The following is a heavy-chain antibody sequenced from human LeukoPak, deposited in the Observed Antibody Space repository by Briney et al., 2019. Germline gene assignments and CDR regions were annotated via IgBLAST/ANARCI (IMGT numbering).Heavy chain of an antibody. CDR1: GLTVSSNY. Sequence: GGSLRLSCVASGLTVSSNYMSWVRQAPGKGLEWVSVIYSGRSTNYADSVKGRFTISRDNSKNTLYIQMNSLRAEDTAVYYCARGHTESAAAGIFDYWGQGTLVTVSS. D-gene: IGHD6-13*01. J-gene: IGHJ4*02. CDR2: IYSGRST. V-gene: IGHV3-66*01. CDR3: ARGHTESAAAGIFDY.